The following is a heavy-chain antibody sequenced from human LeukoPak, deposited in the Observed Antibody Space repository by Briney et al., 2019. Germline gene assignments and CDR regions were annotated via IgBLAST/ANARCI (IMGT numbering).Heavy chain of an antibody. CDR3: ASVRYCSSNSCYTGAFDI. J-gene: IGHJ3*02. CDR2: ISGSGGST. CDR1: GFTFSSYA. V-gene: IGHV3-23*01. D-gene: IGHD2-2*02. Sequence: GGPLRLSCAASGFTFSSYAMSWVRRAPGKGLEWVSAISGSGGSTYYADSVKGRFTISRDNSKNTLYLQMNSLKAEDTAVYYCASVRYCSSNSCYTGAFDIWGQETMVTVPS.